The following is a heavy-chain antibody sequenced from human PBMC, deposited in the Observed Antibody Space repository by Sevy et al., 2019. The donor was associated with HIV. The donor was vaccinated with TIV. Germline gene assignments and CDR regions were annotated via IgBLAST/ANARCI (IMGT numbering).Heavy chain of an antibody. Sequence: ASVKVSCKASGYTFTSYGISWVRQAPGQGLEWMGWISAYNGNTNYAQKLQGRVTMTTDTSTSTAYMELRSLRSDDTAVYYCARVGRYCSGGSCIFDYWGQGTLVTVSS. V-gene: IGHV1-18*01. CDR1: GYTFTSYG. CDR2: ISAYNGNT. J-gene: IGHJ4*02. D-gene: IGHD2-15*01. CDR3: ARVGRYCSGGSCIFDY.